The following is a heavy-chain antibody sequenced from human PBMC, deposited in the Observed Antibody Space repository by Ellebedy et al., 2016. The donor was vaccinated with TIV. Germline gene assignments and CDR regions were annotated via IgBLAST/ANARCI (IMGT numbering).Heavy chain of an antibody. D-gene: IGHD3-16*01. V-gene: IGHV3-30*01. CDR3: ARGEWSYADYYYHGMDV. CDR2: ISYGGNDK. CDR1: GFTFSTYA. Sequence: GESLKISCAASGFTFSTYAMHWVRQAPGKGLEWVALISYGGNDKYYADSVKGRFTFSRDNSKNIVYLQINSLRPEDTAVFYCARGEWSYADYYYHGMDVWGQGTTVTVSS. J-gene: IGHJ6*02.